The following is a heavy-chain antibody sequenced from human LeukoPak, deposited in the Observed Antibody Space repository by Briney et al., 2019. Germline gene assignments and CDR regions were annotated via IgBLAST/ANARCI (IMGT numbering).Heavy chain of an antibody. CDR2: MNPYSGNT. D-gene: IGHD6-6*01. J-gene: IGHJ4*02. CDR3: AREPSLQSSSSYNY. CDR1: GYSFTSYD. V-gene: IGHV1-8*01. Sequence: GASVKVSCKASGYSFTSYDINWVRQATGQGLEWMGWMNPYSGNTGYAQKFQGRVTMTRDTAITTAYMELSSLSSEDTAMYYCAREPSLQSSSSYNYWGQRTLVTVSS.